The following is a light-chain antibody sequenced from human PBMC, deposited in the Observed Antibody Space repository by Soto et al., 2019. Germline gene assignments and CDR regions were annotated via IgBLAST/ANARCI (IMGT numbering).Light chain of an antibody. Sequence: QSVLTQPPSVSGAPGQRVAISCTGSSSNIGAGFDVHWYQQLPGTAPKLLIYANTNRPSGVPDRFSGSKSGTSASLAITGLQAEEDADYYCQSYDSSLSGVIFGGGTKLTVL. V-gene: IGLV1-40*01. CDR2: ANT. CDR1: SSNIGAGFD. CDR3: QSYDSSLSGVI. J-gene: IGLJ2*01.